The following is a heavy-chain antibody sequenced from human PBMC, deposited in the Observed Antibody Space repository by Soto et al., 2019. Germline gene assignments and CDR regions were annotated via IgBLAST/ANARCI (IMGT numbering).Heavy chain of an antibody. CDR3: GRDYTDNYCIDH. CDR2: VSYDGSIQ. Sequence: GGSLRRSCSGSGFTFTSHAIHWVRRAPGKGLEWLSFVSYDGSIQYYAGSVKGRFTISRDNSRNTVYLQLNGLRVEDTAVYYCGRDYTDNYCIDHWRQGKLVTGSS. V-gene: IGHV3-30-3*01. D-gene: IGHD1-1*01. CDR1: GFTFTSHA. J-gene: IGHJ4*01.